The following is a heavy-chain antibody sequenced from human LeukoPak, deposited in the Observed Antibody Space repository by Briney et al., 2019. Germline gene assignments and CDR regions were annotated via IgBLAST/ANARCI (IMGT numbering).Heavy chain of an antibody. D-gene: IGHD4-17*01. Sequence: SETLSLTCAVYSGSFSGYYWSWIRQPPGKGLEWIGEINHSGSTNYNPSLKSRVTMSVDTSKNQFSLKLSSVTAADTAVYYCARDPYGDYVSYFDYWGQGTLVTVSS. CDR3: ARDPYGDYVSYFDY. CDR1: SGSFSGYY. V-gene: IGHV4-34*01. CDR2: INHSGST. J-gene: IGHJ4*02.